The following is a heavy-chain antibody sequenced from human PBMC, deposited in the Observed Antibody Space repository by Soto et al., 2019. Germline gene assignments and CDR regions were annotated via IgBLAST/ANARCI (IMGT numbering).Heavy chain of an antibody. D-gene: IGHD1-7*01. CDR1: GGTFSSYA. J-gene: IGHJ4*02. Sequence: QVQLVQSGGEVKKTGSSVKVSCKASGGTFSSYAISWVRQAPGQGLEWMGGTIPIFGTANYGQKFQGRVTITADESTSTAYMELSSLRSEDTAVYYCASGTFITGPTGSDYWGQGTLVTVSS. CDR2: TIPIFGTA. V-gene: IGHV1-69*12. CDR3: ASGTFITGPTGSDY.